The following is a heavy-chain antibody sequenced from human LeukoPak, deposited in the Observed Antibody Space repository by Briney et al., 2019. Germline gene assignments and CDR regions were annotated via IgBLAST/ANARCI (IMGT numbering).Heavy chain of an antibody. J-gene: IGHJ5*02. Sequence: ESGPTLVNPTQTLTLTCTFSGFSLSTSGGGVGWIRQPLGKALEWLALIYWNDDKRYSPFLKSRVTITEDTSKNQVVLTMTNMDPVDTATYSCAVRGYSSSSGSNWFDPWGQGTLVTVSS. V-gene: IGHV2-5*01. D-gene: IGHD6-6*01. CDR3: AVRGYSSSSGSNWFDP. CDR2: IYWNDDK. CDR1: GFSLSTSGGG.